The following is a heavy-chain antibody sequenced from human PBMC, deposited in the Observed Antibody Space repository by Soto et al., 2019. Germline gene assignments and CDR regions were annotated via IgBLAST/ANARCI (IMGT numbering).Heavy chain of an antibody. Sequence: QLQLQESGPGLVKPSETLSLTCTVSGGSISSRGYYWGWIRQPPGKGLEWMGTIYYSGSTYYNPSLKSRVTISVDTSKIQFSLKLSSVTAADTAVSSCATGNWFDPWGQGNLVTVSS. CDR1: GGSISSRGYY. V-gene: IGHV4-39*01. CDR2: IYYSGST. J-gene: IGHJ5*02. CDR3: ATGNWFDP.